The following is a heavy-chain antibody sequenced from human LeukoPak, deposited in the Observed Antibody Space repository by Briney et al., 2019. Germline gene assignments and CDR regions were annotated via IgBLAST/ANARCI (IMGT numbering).Heavy chain of an antibody. Sequence: KTSETLSLTCTVSGGSISSYYWGWIRQPPGKGLEWIGSIYHSGSTYYNPSLKSRVTISVDTSKNQFSLKLSSVTAADTAVYYCARVAYDFWSGDMYNWFDPWGQGTLVTVSS. V-gene: IGHV4-38-2*02. CDR3: ARVAYDFWSGDMYNWFDP. CDR1: GGSISSYY. D-gene: IGHD3-3*01. J-gene: IGHJ5*02. CDR2: IYHSGST.